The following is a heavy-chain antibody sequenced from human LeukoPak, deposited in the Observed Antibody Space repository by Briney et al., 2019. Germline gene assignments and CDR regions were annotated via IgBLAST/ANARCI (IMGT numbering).Heavy chain of an antibody. CDR2: INPNSGGT. V-gene: IGHV1-2*04. J-gene: IGHJ6*02. Sequence: ASVKVSCKASGYTFTGYYMYWVRQAPGQGLEWMGWINPNSGGTNYAQKFQGWVTMTRDTSISTAYMELSRLRSDDTAVYYCARSSPIDYYYYGMDVWGQGTTVTVSS. CDR3: ARSSPIDYYYYGMDV. CDR1: GYTFTGYY.